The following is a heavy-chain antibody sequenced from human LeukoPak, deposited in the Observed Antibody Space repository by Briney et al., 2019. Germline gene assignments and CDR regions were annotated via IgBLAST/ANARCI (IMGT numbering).Heavy chain of an antibody. CDR2: INSDGSRT. D-gene: IGHD5-12*01. CDR3: AREHYSGYDWGTNWFDP. J-gene: IGHJ5*02. CDR1: GFTFSTYW. V-gene: IGHV3-74*01. Sequence: GGSLRLSCAASGFTFSTYWMHWVRQAPGKGLVWVSRINSDGSRTNYADFVKGRFTISRDNAKNTLYLQMNSLRAEDTAVYYCAREHYSGYDWGTNWFDPWGQGTLVTVSS.